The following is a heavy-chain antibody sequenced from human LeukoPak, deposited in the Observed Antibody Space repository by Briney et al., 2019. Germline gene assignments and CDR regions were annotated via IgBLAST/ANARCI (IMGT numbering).Heavy chain of an antibody. CDR2: ISYDGSNK. D-gene: IGHD3-22*01. J-gene: IGHJ4*02. CDR1: GFTFSNYG. Sequence: GGSLRLSCAASGFTFSNYGMHWVRQAPGKGLEWVAVISYDGSNKYYADSVKGRFTISRDNSKNTLYLQMNSLRAEDTAVYYCAKQGDYYYDSSGHYLDYWGQGTLVTVSS. CDR3: AKQGDYYYDSSGHYLDY. V-gene: IGHV3-30*18.